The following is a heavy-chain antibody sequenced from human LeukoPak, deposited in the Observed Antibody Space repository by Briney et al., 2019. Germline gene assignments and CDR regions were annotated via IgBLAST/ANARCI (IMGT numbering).Heavy chain of an antibody. CDR2: ISGSGGST. V-gene: IGHV3-23*01. D-gene: IGHD3-16*02. CDR3: AKVGVHMITFGGVIVDY. CDR1: GFTFSSYA. J-gene: IGHJ4*02. Sequence: PGGSLRLSCAASGFTFSSYAMSWVRQAPGKGLEWVSAISGSGGSTYYADSVKGRFTISRDNSKNTLYLQMNSLRAEDTAVYYCAKVGVHMITFGGVIVDYWGQGTLVTVSS.